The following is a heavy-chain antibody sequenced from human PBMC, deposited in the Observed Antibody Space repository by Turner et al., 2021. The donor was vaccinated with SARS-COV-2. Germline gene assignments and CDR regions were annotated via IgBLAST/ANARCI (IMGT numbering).Heavy chain of an antibody. V-gene: IGHV4-39*01. D-gene: IGHD6-19*01. CDR3: SRRGLAVAAT. CDR2: IYYGGST. CDR1: GGSISINGYY. J-gene: IGHJ5*02. Sequence: QLPLPESRPGLVKPSETLSLTCTVSGGSISINGYYWGWFRQPPGKGLEWIGSIYYGGSTYFNPAFKSRATISADMPKNQFSLRLTSLTAADTAVYSCSRRGLAVAATWGQGTLVTVSS.